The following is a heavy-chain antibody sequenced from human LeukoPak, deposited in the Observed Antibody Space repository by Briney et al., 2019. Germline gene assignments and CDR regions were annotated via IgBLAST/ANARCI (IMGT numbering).Heavy chain of an antibody. CDR2: IWYDGSNK. D-gene: IGHD6-19*01. Sequence: GGSLRLSCAASGFTFSSYGMHWVRQAPGKGLEWVAVIWYDGSNKYYADSVKGRFTISRDNSKNTLYLQMNSLRAEDTAVYYCARDWGRAVAGLFDYWGQGTLVTVSS. J-gene: IGHJ4*02. CDR3: ARDWGRAVAGLFDY. V-gene: IGHV3-33*08. CDR1: GFTFSSYG.